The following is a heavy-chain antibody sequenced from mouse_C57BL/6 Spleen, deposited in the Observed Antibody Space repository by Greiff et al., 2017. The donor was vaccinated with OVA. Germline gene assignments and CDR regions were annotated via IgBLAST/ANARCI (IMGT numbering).Heavy chain of an antibody. CDR2: IDPSDSYT. CDR1: GYTFTSYW. D-gene: IGHD2-4*01. Sequence: QVQLQQPGAELVMPGASVKLSCKASGYTFTSYWMHWVKQRPGQGLEWIGEIDPSDSYTNYNQKFKGKSTLTVDKSSSTAYMQLSSLTSEDSAVYYCARSDDYDGDGYFDVWGTGTTVTVSS. V-gene: IGHV1-69*01. CDR3: ARSDDYDGDGYFDV. J-gene: IGHJ1*03.